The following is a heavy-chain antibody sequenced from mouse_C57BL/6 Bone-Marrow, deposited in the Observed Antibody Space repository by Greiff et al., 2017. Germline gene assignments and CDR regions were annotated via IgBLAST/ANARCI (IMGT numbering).Heavy chain of an antibody. Sequence: VQLVESGPGLVAPSQSLSITCTVSGFSLTSYAISWVRQPPGKGLEWLGVIWTGGGTNYNSALKSRLSISKDNSKSQVFLKMNSLQTDDTARYXCASSPYYGKGAWFAYWGQGTLVTVSA. CDR2: IWTGGGT. D-gene: IGHD2-10*01. J-gene: IGHJ3*01. V-gene: IGHV2-9-1*01. CDR3: ASSPYYGKGAWFAY. CDR1: GFSLTSYA.